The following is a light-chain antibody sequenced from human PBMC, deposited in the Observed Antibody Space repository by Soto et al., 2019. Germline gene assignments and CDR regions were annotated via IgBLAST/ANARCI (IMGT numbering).Light chain of an antibody. Sequence: EIVLTQSPVTLSLSPGERATLSCRASQIVSSSYLAWYQQKPGQAPRLLIYGASSRATGIPDRFSGSGSGTDFTLTISSLQPEDFAVYYCRQYNKWPPWTFGQGTKVDIK. CDR2: GAS. J-gene: IGKJ1*01. CDR3: RQYNKWPPWT. CDR1: QIVSSSY. V-gene: IGKV3-20*01.